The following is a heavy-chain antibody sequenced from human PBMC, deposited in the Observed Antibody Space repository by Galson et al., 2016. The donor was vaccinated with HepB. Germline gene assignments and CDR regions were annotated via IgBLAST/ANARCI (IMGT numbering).Heavy chain of an antibody. D-gene: IGHD6-19*01. CDR1: GYTFTSYG. Sequence: SVKVSCKASGYTFTSYGISWVRQAPGQGLEWMGWISAYNGNTNYAQKLQGRVTMTTDTSTSTAYMELRSLRSDDTAVYYCARDRHQYSSGWYVGWYFDLWGRGTLVTVSS. CDR3: ARDRHQYSSGWYVGWYFDL. J-gene: IGHJ2*01. V-gene: IGHV1-18*01. CDR2: ISAYNGNT.